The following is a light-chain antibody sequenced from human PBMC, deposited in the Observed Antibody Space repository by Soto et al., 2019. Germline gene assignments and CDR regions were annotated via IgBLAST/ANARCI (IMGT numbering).Light chain of an antibody. CDR1: QFISTY. CDR2: TTS. Sequence: DIQMTQSPSSLSASVGDRVTITCRPSQFISTYLNWYQQKPGKAPNLLIYTTSSLHSGVPSRFSGSGSGTDFTLTISSLQPEDSATYYCQQLHSYPVTFGHGTRLEIK. CDR3: QQLHSYPVT. J-gene: IGKJ5*01. V-gene: IGKV1-39*01.